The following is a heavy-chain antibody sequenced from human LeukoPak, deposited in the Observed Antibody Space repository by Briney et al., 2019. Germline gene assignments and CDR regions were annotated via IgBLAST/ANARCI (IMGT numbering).Heavy chain of an antibody. J-gene: IGHJ5*02. CDR1: GGSFSGYY. Sequence: SETLSLTCAVYGGSFSGYYWSWIRQPPGKGLEWIGEINHSGSTNYNPSLKSRVTISVDTSKNQFSLKLSSVTAADTAVYYCARRQKWLLRHWFDPWGQGTLVTVSS. V-gene: IGHV4-34*01. D-gene: IGHD3-22*01. CDR2: INHSGST. CDR3: ARRQKWLLRHWFDP.